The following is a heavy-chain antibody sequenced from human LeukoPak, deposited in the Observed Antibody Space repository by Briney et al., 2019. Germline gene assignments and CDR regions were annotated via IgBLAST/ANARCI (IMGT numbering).Heavy chain of an antibody. CDR2: IYYSGST. J-gene: IGHJ5*02. D-gene: IGHD1-26*01. CDR1: GGSISSYY. Sequence: SETLSLTCTVSGGSISSYYWSWIRQPPGKGLEWIGYIYYSGSTNYNPSLKSRVTISVETSKNQFSLKLSSVTAADTAVYYCARDGWELLGWFDPWGQGTLVTVSS. CDR3: ARDGWELLGWFDP. V-gene: IGHV4-59*12.